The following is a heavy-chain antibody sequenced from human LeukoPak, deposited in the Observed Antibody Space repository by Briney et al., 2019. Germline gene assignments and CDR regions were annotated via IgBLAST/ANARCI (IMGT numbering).Heavy chain of an antibody. V-gene: IGHV3-30-3*01. CDR3: ATLPT. CDR2: ISYDGNNK. Sequence: GGSLRLACAASGFTFSSYAMHWVRQAPGKGLEWVAVISYDGNNKYYADSVKGRFTISRDNSKNTLYLQMNSLRAEDTALYYCATLPTWGQGTLVTVSS. D-gene: IGHD4-17*01. J-gene: IGHJ4*02. CDR1: GFTFSSYA.